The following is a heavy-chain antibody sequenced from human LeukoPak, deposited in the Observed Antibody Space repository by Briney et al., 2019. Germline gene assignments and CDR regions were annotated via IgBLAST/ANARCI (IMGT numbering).Heavy chain of an antibody. Sequence: ASVKVSCKASGYTFTSYAMHWVRQAPGQRLEWMGWINAGNGNTKYSQKFQGRVTITRDTSASTAYMELSSLRSEDTAVYYCARGEQQLVLRSSFDYWGQGTLVTVSS. CDR2: INAGNGNT. CDR3: ARGEQQLVLRSSFDY. J-gene: IGHJ4*02. V-gene: IGHV1-3*01. CDR1: GYTFTSYA. D-gene: IGHD6-13*01.